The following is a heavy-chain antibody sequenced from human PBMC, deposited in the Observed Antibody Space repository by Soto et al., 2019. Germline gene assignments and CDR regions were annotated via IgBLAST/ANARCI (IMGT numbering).Heavy chain of an antibody. CDR3: AGGLELSLGSGLDV. CDR1: GGSFSGYY. V-gene: IGHV4-34*01. J-gene: IGHJ6*02. CDR2: INHSGST. Sequence: SETLSLTCAVYGGSFSGYYWSWIRQPPGKGLEWIGEINHSGSTNYNPSLKSRVTISVDTSKNQFSLKLSSVTAADTAVYYCAGGLELSLGSGLDVWGQGTTVTVSS. D-gene: IGHD1-7*01.